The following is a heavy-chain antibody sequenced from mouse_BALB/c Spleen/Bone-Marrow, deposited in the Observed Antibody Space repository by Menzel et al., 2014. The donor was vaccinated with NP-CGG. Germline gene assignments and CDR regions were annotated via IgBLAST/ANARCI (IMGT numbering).Heavy chain of an antibody. Sequence: EVKLVESGGGLVQLGGSLKLSCAASGFTFSSYYMSWVRQTPEKRLELVAAINSNGGGTYYPDTVKGRFTISRDNAKNTLYLQMSSLRSEDTALYHGARRFTTGVTSGAMDYWGQGTSVTVSS. V-gene: IGHV5-6-2*01. CDR3: ARRFTTGVTSGAMDY. D-gene: IGHD1-1*01. J-gene: IGHJ4*01. CDR2: INSNGGGT. CDR1: GFTFSSYY.